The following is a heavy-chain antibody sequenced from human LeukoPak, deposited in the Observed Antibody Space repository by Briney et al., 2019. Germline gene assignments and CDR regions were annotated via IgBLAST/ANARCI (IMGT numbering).Heavy chain of an antibody. CDR2: IYYSGST. J-gene: IGHJ5*02. CDR3: ARATINNWFDP. Sequence: SETLSLTCAVYGGSFSGYYWSWIRQPPGKGLEWIGYIYYSGSTYYNPSLKSRVTISVDTSKNQFSLKLSSVTAADTAVYYCARATINNWFDPWGQGTLVTVSS. D-gene: IGHD5-12*01. CDR1: GGSFSGYY. V-gene: IGHV4-34*09.